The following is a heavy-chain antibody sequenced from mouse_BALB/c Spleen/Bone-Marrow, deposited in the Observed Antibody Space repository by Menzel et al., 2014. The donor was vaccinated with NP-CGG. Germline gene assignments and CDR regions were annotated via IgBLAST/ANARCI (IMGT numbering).Heavy chain of an antibody. V-gene: IGHV5-9-4*01. Sequence: EVHLVESGGGLVKPGGSLKLSCAASGFTFSSYAMSWVRQSPEKRLEWVAEISSGGSYTYYPDTVTGRFTISRDNAKITLYREMSSLRAEDSGMYYCARPYGNYFDYWGQGTTLTVSS. J-gene: IGHJ2*01. CDR2: ISSGGSYT. D-gene: IGHD2-1*01. CDR1: GFTFSSYA. CDR3: ARPYGNYFDY.